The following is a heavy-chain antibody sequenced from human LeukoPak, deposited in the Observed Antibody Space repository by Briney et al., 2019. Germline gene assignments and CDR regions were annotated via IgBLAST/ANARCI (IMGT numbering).Heavy chain of an antibody. CDR2: IYPGDSDT. Sequence: GESLKISCTGSGYAFSDYWIGWVRQMPGKGLEWMGIIYPGDSDTRYSPSFRGQVTVSGDKSISTAYLLWSSLKASDTAMFYCARLQRTANYYDSSDYLAGAFDHWAQGTLVTVSS. V-gene: IGHV5-51*01. D-gene: IGHD3-22*01. CDR1: GYAFSDYW. J-gene: IGHJ4*02. CDR3: ARLQRTANYYDSSDYLAGAFDH.